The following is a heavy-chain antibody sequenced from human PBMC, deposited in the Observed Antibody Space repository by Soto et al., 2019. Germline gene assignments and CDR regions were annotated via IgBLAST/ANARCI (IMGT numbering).Heavy chain of an antibody. V-gene: IGHV3-30*03. CDR1: GFTFSSYG. D-gene: IGHD6-19*01. CDR3: ASTGARIAVAGSDY. Sequence: GGSLRLSCAASGFTFSSYGMHWVRQAPGKGLEWVAVISYDGSNKYYADSVKGRFTISRDNSKNTLYLQMNSLRAEDTAVYYCASTGARIAVAGSDYWGQGTLVTVSS. CDR2: ISYDGSNK. J-gene: IGHJ4*02.